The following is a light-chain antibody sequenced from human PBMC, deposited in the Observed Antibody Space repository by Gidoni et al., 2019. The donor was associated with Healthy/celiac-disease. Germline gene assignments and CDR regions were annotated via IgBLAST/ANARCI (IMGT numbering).Light chain of an antibody. Sequence: IQLTQSPSSLSASVGDRVTIPCRASQSISSYLNWYQQQPGKAPKHLIYAASSLQSWVASRFSGSGSGTDFTLTISSLQPEDSSTYYCQQSYSTPPITFGQGTRLEIK. CDR1: QSISSY. V-gene: IGKV1-39*01. CDR3: QQSYSTPPIT. J-gene: IGKJ5*01. CDR2: AAS.